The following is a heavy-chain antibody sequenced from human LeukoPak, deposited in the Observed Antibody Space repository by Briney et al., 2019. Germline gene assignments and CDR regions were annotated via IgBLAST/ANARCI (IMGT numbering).Heavy chain of an antibody. D-gene: IGHD6-19*01. CDR3: ARDRRAEYSSGWYWFDP. V-gene: IGHV1-69*06. Sequence: ASVKVSCKASGGTFSSYAISWVRQAPGQGLEWMGGIIPIFGTANYAQKFQGRVTITADKSTSTAYMELSSLRSEDTAVYYCARDRRAEYSSGWYWFDPWGQGTLVTVSS. CDR2: IIPIFGTA. CDR1: GGTFSSYA. J-gene: IGHJ5*02.